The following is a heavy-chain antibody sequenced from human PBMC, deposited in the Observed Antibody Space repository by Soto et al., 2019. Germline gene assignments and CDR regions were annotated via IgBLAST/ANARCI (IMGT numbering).Heavy chain of an antibody. D-gene: IGHD3-9*01. CDR3: ATVRWLWACDILTGYYIVDQ. CDR1: GGSVNSGTDF. V-gene: IGHV4-61*03. Sequence: QVQLQASGPGLVKPSETLSLTCIVSGGSVNSGTDFWSWIRQPPGKGLEWIGYTSTTGSAKYTPSLKSRVSIATETSTNHCALKRSSVASPDTAVDYCATVRWLWACDILTGYYIVDQWGRGTLVTVSS. CDR2: TSTTGSA. J-gene: IGHJ4*02.